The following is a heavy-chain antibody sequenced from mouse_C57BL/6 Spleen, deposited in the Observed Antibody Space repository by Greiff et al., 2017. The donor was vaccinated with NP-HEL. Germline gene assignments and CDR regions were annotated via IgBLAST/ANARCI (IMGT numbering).Heavy chain of an antibody. CDR2: IYPGDGDT. V-gene: IGHV1-80*01. D-gene: IGHD1-1*01. J-gene: IGHJ1*03. CDR1: GYAFSSYW. CDR3: ARALIYYGSSDRGYFDV. Sequence: LQESGAELVKPGASVKISCKASGYAFSSYWMNWVKQRPGKGLEWIGQIYPGDGDTNYNGKFKGKATLTADKSSSTAYMQLSSLTSEDSAVYFCARALIYYGSSDRGYFDVWGTGTTVTVSS.